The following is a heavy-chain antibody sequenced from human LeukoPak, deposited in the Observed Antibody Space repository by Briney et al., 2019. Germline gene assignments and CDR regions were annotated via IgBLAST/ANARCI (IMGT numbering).Heavy chain of an antibody. CDR1: GFTFSSYE. Sequence: PGGSLRLSCAASGFTFSSYEMSWVRQAPGKGLEWVSYVSSSGSTIYYADSVRGRFTLSRDNAKNSLYLQMNGLRAEDTAVYYCARVAGMVTSLDYWGQGTLVTVSS. CDR2: VSSSGSTI. D-gene: IGHD2-21*02. V-gene: IGHV3-48*03. CDR3: ARVAGMVTSLDY. J-gene: IGHJ4*02.